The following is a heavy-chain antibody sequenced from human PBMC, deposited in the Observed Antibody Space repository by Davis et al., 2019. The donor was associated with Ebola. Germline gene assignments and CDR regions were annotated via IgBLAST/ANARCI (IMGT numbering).Heavy chain of an antibody. V-gene: IGHV4-34*01. J-gene: IGHJ4*02. CDR1: GGSFSGYY. D-gene: IGHD6-6*01. CDR3: ARQSSSEPSFDY. CDR2: INHSGST. Sequence: MPSETLSLTCAVYGGSFSGYYWSWIRQPPGKGLEWIGEINHSGSTNYNPSLKSRVTISVDTSKNQFSLQLNSVTPEDTAVYYCARQSSSEPSFDYWGQGTLVTVSS.